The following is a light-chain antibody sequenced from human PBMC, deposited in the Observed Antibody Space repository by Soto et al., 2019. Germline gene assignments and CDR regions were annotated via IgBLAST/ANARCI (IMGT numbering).Light chain of an antibody. V-gene: IGKV1-5*03. Sequence: DIQMTQSPSTLSASVGDRVTITCRASQSISSWLAWYQQKPGKAPKLLIYKASSLESGVPSRFSGRGSGTEFTLTISSLQPDDFPTYYCQQYNSYWYTFGQGTKLEIK. CDR3: QQYNSYWYT. J-gene: IGKJ2*01. CDR1: QSISSW. CDR2: KAS.